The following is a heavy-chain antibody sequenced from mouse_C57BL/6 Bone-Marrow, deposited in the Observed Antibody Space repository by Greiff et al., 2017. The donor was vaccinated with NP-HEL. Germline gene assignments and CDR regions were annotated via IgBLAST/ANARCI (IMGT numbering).Heavy chain of an antibody. Sequence: QVQLQQSGAELVRTGTSVKVSCKASGYAFTNYLIEWVKQRPGQGLEWIGVINPGSGGTNYNEKFKGKATLTADKSSSTAYMQLSSLTSEDSAVYFCAALLRLFDYWGQGTTLTVSS. D-gene: IGHD1-2*01. V-gene: IGHV1-54*01. CDR2: INPGSGGT. CDR1: GYAFTNYL. CDR3: AALLRLFDY. J-gene: IGHJ2*01.